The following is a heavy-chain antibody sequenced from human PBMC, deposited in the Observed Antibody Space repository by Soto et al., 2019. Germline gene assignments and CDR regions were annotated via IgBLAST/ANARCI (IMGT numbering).Heavy chain of an antibody. J-gene: IGHJ4*02. V-gene: IGHV4-30-4*01. CDR1: GGSISSGDYY. D-gene: IGHD2-15*01. Sequence: QVQLQESGPGLVKPSQTLSLTCTVSGGSISSGDYYWSWIRQPPGKGLEWIGYIYYSGSTYYNPSLKSRVTISVDTSKNQFSLKLSSVTAADTAVYYCARDIPYCSGGSCYSSYYFDYWGQGTLVTVSS. CDR2: IYYSGST. CDR3: ARDIPYCSGGSCYSSYYFDY.